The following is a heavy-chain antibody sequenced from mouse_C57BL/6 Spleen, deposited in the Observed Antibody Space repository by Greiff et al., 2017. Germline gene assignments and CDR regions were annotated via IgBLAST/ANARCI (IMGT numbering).Heavy chain of an antibody. D-gene: IGHD2-1*01. CDR1: GFSLTSYG. J-gene: IGHJ4*01. V-gene: IGHV2-3*01. CDR2: IWGDGST. CDR3: AEIYYGNYGYAMDY. Sequence: VKLVESGPGLVAPSQSLSLTCTVSGFSLTSYGVSWVRQPPGKGLEWLGVIWGDGSTNYHSALISRLSISKDNSKSQVFFKLNSLQTDDTATYYCAEIYYGNYGYAMDYWGQGTSVTVSS.